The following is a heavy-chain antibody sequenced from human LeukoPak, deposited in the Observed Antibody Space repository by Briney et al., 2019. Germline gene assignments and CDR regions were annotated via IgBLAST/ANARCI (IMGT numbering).Heavy chain of an antibody. D-gene: IGHD3-9*01. CDR1: GFTFSNAW. Sequence: GGSLRLSCAASGFTFSNAWMSWVRQAPGKGLEWVGRIKSKTDGGTTDYAAPVKGRFTISRDDSKNTLYLQMNSLKTEDTAVYYCTTGTLLRYFDWLPYYYGMDVWGQGTTVTVSS. V-gene: IGHV3-15*01. CDR2: IKSKTDGGTT. CDR3: TTGTLLRYFDWLPYYYGMDV. J-gene: IGHJ6*02.